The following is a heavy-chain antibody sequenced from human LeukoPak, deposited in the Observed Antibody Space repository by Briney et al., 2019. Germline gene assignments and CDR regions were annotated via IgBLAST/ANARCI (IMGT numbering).Heavy chain of an antibody. CDR3: ATNCPNWNDESEWDPNFDY. CDR2: ISGSGGST. J-gene: IGHJ4*02. D-gene: IGHD1-1*01. V-gene: IGHV3-23*01. CDR1: GFTFSSYG. Sequence: PGGSLRLSCAASGFTFSSYGMSWVRQAPGKGLEWVSAISGSGGSTYYADSVKGRFTISRDNSKNTLYLQMNSLRAEDTAVYYCATNCPNWNDESEWDPNFDYWGQGTLVTVSS.